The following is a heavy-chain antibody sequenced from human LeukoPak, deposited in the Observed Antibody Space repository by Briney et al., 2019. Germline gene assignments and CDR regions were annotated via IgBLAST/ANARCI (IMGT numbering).Heavy chain of an antibody. D-gene: IGHD1-7*01. V-gene: IGHV3-33*01. CDR2: IWYDGSNK. CDR3: ARDRSITGTTLDY. CDR1: GFTFSSYG. J-gene: IGHJ4*02. Sequence: PGGSLRLSCAASGFTFSSYGMHWVRQAPGKGLEWVAFIWYDGSNKYYADSVKGRFTISRDNSKNTLYLQMNSLRAEDTAVYYCARDRSITGTTLDYWGQGTLVTVSS.